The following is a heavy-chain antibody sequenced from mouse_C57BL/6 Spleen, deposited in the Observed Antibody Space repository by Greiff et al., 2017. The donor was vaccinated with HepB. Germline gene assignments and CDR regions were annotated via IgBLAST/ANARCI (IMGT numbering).Heavy chain of an antibody. CDR1: GFTFSSYA. J-gene: IGHJ1*03. CDR3: ARDRGLLRADWYFDV. Sequence: EVKLMESGGGLVKPGGSLKLSCAASGFTFSSYAMSWVRQTPEKRLEWVATISDGGSYTYYPDNVKGRFTISRDNAKNNLYLQMSHLKSEDTAMYYCARDRGLLRADWYFDVWGTGTTVTVSS. D-gene: IGHD2-3*01. CDR2: ISDGGSYT. V-gene: IGHV5-4*01.